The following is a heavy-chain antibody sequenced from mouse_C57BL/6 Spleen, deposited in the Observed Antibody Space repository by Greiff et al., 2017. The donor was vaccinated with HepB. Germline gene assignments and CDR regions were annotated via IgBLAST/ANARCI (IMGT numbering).Heavy chain of an antibody. J-gene: IGHJ1*03. CDR2: ISYDGSN. CDR1: GYSITSGYY. CDR3: ARRGYGTSYWYFDV. Sequence: EVQLQESGPGLVKPSQSLSLTCSVTGYSITSGYYWNWIRQYPGNKLEWMGYISYDGSNNYNPSLKNRISITRDTSKNQFFLKLNSVTTEDTATYDCARRGYGTSYWYFDVWGTGTTVTVSS. V-gene: IGHV3-6*01. D-gene: IGHD1-1*01.